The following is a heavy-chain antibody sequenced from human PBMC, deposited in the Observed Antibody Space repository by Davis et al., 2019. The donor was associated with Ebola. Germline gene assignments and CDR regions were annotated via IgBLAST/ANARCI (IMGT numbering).Heavy chain of an antibody. Sequence: AASVKVSCKASGYTFTSYAMHWVRQAPGQRLEWMGWINAGNGNTKYSQKFQGRVTITRDTSASTAYMELSSLRSEDTAVYYCARGIAAGRWTGAYYYYYGMDVWGQGTTVTVSS. V-gene: IGHV1-3*01. CDR1: GYTFTSYA. J-gene: IGHJ6*02. D-gene: IGHD6-25*01. CDR3: ARGIAAGRWTGAYYYYYGMDV. CDR2: INAGNGNT.